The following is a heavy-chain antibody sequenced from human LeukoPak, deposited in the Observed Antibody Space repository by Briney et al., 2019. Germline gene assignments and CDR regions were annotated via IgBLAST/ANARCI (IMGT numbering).Heavy chain of an antibody. J-gene: IGHJ4*02. CDR2: IYPGNSDT. D-gene: IGHD3-10*01. CDR3: ARLHGIGSFFGY. CDR1: GYRFTNYW. V-gene: IGHV5-51*01. Sequence: GESLKISCKGSGYRFTNYWIGWVRQMPGKGLEWMGIIYPGNSDTRYRPSFQGQVTISADKSISTAYLQWSSLKASDTAMYYFARLHGIGSFFGYWGQGTLLTVSS.